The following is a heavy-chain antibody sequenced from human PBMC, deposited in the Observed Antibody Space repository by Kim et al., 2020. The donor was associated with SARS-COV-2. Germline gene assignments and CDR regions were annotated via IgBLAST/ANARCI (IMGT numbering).Heavy chain of an antibody. Sequence: SETLSLTCAVYGGSFSGYYWSWIRQPPGKGLEWIGEINHSGSTNYNPSLKSRVTISVDTSKNQFSLKLSSVTAADTAVYYCASHYGSGTMYNCFDPWGQG. CDR1: GGSFSGYY. CDR2: INHSGST. V-gene: IGHV4-34*01. J-gene: IGHJ5*02. CDR3: ASHYGSGTMYNCFDP. D-gene: IGHD3-10*01.